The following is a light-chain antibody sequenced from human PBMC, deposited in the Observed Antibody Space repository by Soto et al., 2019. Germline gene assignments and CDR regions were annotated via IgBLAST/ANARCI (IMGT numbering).Light chain of an antibody. CDR1: QSVSSSY. CDR2: GAS. Sequence: EIGLTQSPGTLSLSPGDIATFSCRAIQSVSSSYLAWYQQNPGQAPRLLIYGASSRATGIPDRFSGSGSGTDFTLTISRLEPEDFAVYYCQQYGSSPPWTFGQGTKVEIK. CDR3: QQYGSSPPWT. V-gene: IGKV3-20*01. J-gene: IGKJ1*01.